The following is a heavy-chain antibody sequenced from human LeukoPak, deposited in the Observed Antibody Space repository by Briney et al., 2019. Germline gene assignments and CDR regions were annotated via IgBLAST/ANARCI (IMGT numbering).Heavy chain of an antibody. CDR2: ISAYNGNT. Sequence: ASVKVSCKASGYIFTSYGISWVRQAPGQGLEWMGWISAYNGNTNYAQKLQGRVTMTTDTSTNTAYMELRSLRSDDTAVYYCARRYSSGYHPWFDPWGQGTLVTVSS. CDR3: ARRYSSGYHPWFDP. V-gene: IGHV1-18*01. J-gene: IGHJ5*02. D-gene: IGHD3-22*01. CDR1: GYIFTSYG.